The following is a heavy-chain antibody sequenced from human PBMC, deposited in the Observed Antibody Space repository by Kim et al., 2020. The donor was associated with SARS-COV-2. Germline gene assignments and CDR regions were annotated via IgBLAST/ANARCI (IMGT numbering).Heavy chain of an antibody. Sequence: GGSLRLSCAASGFSFTKFAFHWVRQAPGKGLDWVAVISYDGTKTYFADSVKGRFRISRDNSNNALYLDLNSLKPEDTAIYYCAREGEVFPFLDFWGQGTLVTVSS. CDR1: GFSFTKFA. J-gene: IGHJ4*02. V-gene: IGHV3-30*14. D-gene: IGHD2-21*01. CDR3: AREGEVFPFLDF. CDR2: ISYDGTKT.